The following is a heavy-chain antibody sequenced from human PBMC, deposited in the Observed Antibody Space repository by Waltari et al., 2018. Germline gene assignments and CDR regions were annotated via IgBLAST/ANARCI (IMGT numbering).Heavy chain of an antibody. CDR1: GYSISGYY. V-gene: IGHV4-4*07. CDR3: ARDVGPAGRGTYWDTLDI. J-gene: IGHJ3*02. Sequence: QVQLQESGPGLVKPSETLTLTCTVSGYSISGYYWSWIRRPAGKGLEWIGRIDGSGSTNYNPSFRSRAIMSVDTSKNQFSLKLTSVTAADTAVFYCARDVGPAGRGTYWDTLDIWGQGVMVTVSS. CDR2: IDGSGST. D-gene: IGHD1-26*01.